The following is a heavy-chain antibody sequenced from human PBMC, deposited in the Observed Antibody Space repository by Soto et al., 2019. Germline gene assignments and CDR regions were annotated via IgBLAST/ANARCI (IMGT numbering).Heavy chain of an antibody. V-gene: IGHV3-23*01. CDR2: ISGSGGST. Sequence: EVQLLESGGGLVQPGGSLRLSCAASGFTFSSYVMSWVRQAPGKGLEWVSAISGSGGSTYYADSVKGRFTISRDNSKNTLYLQMNSLRAEDTAVYYCAKEVNDYGDSDDAFDIWGQGTMVTVSS. D-gene: IGHD4-17*01. J-gene: IGHJ3*02. CDR1: GFTFSSYV. CDR3: AKEVNDYGDSDDAFDI.